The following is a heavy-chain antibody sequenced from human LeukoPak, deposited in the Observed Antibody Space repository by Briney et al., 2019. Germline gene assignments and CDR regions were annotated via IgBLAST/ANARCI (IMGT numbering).Heavy chain of an antibody. Sequence: SETLSLTCAVYGGSFSGYYWSWIRQPPGKGLEWIGEINHSGSTNYNPSLKSRVTISVDTSKNQFSLKLSSVTAADTAVYYCVRGGPIAVAGRLEYWGQGTLVTVSS. J-gene: IGHJ4*02. V-gene: IGHV4-34*01. CDR1: GGSFSGYY. CDR2: INHSGST. D-gene: IGHD6-19*01. CDR3: VRGGPIAVAGRLEY.